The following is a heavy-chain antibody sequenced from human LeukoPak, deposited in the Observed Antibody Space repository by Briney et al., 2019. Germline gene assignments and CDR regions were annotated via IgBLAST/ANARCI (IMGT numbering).Heavy chain of an antibody. CDR2: ISWDGVST. J-gene: IGHJ5*02. D-gene: IGHD6-13*01. V-gene: IGHV3-43*01. CDR3: ARLFYSSSWLGWFDP. Sequence: GGSLRLSCAASGFTFDDYSIHWVRQAPGKGLEWVSFISWDGVSTYYADSVKGRFTISRDNSKNSLYLQMNSLRTEDTAMYYCARLFYSSSWLGWFDPWGQGTLVTVSS. CDR1: GFTFDDYS.